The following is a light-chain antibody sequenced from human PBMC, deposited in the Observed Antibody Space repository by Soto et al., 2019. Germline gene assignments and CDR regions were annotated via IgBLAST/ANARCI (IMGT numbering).Light chain of an antibody. CDR1: TSNIGAGYD. CDR2: SNS. Sequence: QSVLTQPPSVSGAPGQKVIISCTGSTSNIGAGYDVHWYQQLPGTAPKLLIYSNSNRPSGVPDRLSGSKSGTSASLAITGLQVEDEADYYCQSYDSSLSAAVFGGGTKHTVL. J-gene: IGLJ3*02. CDR3: QSYDSSLSAAV. V-gene: IGLV1-40*01.